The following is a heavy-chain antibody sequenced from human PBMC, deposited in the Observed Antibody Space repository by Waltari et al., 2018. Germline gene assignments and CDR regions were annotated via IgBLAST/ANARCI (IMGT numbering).Heavy chain of an antibody. V-gene: IGHV3-15*01. J-gene: IGHJ4*02. Sequence: EVQLVESGGGLVKPGWSLRLSCAASVFPFNTAWMTWVRRAPGRGLEWVGRIKTRAEGVTVDYAAPLKGRFAVSRDDSKNTVYLEMSGLRTEDSGMYYCATATQTGRLENTDYWGQGTLVTVS. CDR2: IKTRAEGVTV. CDR3: ATATQTGRLENTDY. D-gene: IGHD1-1*01. CDR1: VFPFNTAW.